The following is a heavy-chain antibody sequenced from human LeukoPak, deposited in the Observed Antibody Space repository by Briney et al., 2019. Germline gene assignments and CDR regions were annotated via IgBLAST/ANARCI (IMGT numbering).Heavy chain of an antibody. CDR3: AGGRTTVTPYYYYMDV. D-gene: IGHD4-11*01. J-gene: IGHJ6*03. CDR2: IIPIFGTA. V-gene: IGHV1-69*13. Sequence: GASVKVSCKASGYTFTSYDINWVRQAPGQGLERMGGIIPIFGTANYAQKFQGRVTITADESTSTAYMELSSLRSEDTAVYYCAGGRTTVTPYYYYMDVWGKGTTVTVSS. CDR1: GYTFTSYD.